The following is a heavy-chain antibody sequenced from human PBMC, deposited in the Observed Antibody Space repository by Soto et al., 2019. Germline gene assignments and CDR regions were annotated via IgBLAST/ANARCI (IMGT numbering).Heavy chain of an antibody. Sequence: GSLRLSCTASGFTGSDYSVNWVRQAPGKGLEWISYISSTGDRILYADSVKGRFTIARDIAKNSLYLQMDSLRDDDSAVYYCATWAIAVGGEGVWGQGTLVTVTS. D-gene: IGHD2-21*01. J-gene: IGHJ4*02. V-gene: IGHV3-48*02. CDR3: ATWAIAVGGEGV. CDR2: ISSTGDRI. CDR1: GFTGSDYS.